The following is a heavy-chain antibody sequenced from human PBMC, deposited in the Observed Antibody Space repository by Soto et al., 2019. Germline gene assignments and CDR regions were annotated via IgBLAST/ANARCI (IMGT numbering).Heavy chain of an antibody. D-gene: IGHD3-10*01. J-gene: IGHJ3*02. Sequence: ASVKVSCKASGGTFSSYTISWVRQAPGQGLEWMGRIIPILGIANYAQKFQGRVTITADKSTSTAYMELSSLRSEDTAVYYCARDSYYYGSGSYYSGAFDIWGQGTMVTVSS. CDR2: IIPILGIA. CDR1: GGTFSSYT. CDR3: ARDSYYYGSGSYYSGAFDI. V-gene: IGHV1-69*04.